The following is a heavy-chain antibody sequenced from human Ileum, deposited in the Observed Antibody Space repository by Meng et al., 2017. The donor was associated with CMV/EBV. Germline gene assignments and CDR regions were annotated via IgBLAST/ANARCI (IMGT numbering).Heavy chain of an antibody. CDR2: IIPILGTA. Sequence: SVKVSCKASGGTFSSYAISWVRQAPGQGLEWMGGIIPILGTANYAQKFQGRVTITTDESTSTAYMELSSLRSEDTAVYYCASGTMVRGAPEYWGQGTLVTVSS. J-gene: IGHJ4*02. V-gene: IGHV1-69*05. D-gene: IGHD3-10*01. CDR1: GGTFSSYA. CDR3: ASGTMVRGAPEY.